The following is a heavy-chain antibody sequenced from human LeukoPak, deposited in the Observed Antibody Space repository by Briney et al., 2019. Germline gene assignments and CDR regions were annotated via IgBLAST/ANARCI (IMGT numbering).Heavy chain of an antibody. CDR1: GFTFNNYW. Sequence: GGSLRLSCAASGFTFNNYWIHWVRQVPGKGLVWVSRINSNGSSTNYADSVKGRFTISRDNAKNTLYLQMSSLRAEDTAVYYCAKGGATICDNWGQGTLVTVSS. CDR2: INSNGSST. J-gene: IGHJ4*02. CDR3: AKGGATICDN. D-gene: IGHD5-12*01. V-gene: IGHV3-74*01.